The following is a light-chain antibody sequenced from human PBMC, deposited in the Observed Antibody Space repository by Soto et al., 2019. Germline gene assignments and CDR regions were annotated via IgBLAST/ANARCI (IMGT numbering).Light chain of an antibody. J-gene: IGKJ5*01. CDR3: QQAARVTST. CDR1: QGVSDW. CDR2: IXA. Sequence: SQMSESPYSVSASFGGRVTITXRASQGVSDWLAWYQQDPGXPPKXXXAIXASLQRGVPSRLSGSGSGTDFTRTINGLQPEYFANYYCQQAARVTSTFGQGTRLEIK. V-gene: IGKV1-12*01.